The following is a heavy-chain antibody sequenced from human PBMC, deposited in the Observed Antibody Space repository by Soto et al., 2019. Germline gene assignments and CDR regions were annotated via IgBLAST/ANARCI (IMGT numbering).Heavy chain of an antibody. D-gene: IGHD3-3*01. V-gene: IGHV4-34*01. CDR2: INHSGST. CDR3: AREGGGFWSGYGMDV. CDR1: GGSFSGYY. J-gene: IGHJ6*02. Sequence: PSETLSLTCAVYGGSFSGYYWSWIRQPPGKGLEWIGEINHSGSTNYNPSLKSRVTISVDTSKNQFSLKLSSVTAADTAVYYCAREGGGFWSGYGMDVWGQGTTVTVSS.